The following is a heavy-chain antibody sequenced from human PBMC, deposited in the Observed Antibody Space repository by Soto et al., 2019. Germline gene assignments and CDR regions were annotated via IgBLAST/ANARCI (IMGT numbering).Heavy chain of an antibody. V-gene: IGHV1-69*01. CDR1: GGTFSSYA. Sequence: QVQLVQSGAEVKKPGSSVKVSCKASGGTFSSYAISWVRQAPGQGLEWMGGIIPIFGTANYAQKLQGRVTIPADEPTSTAYMELSSLRSEDTAVYYSARAVFTVPAAELGYYYYGMDVWGQGTTVTVSS. D-gene: IGHD2-2*01. CDR3: ARAVFTVPAAELGYYYYGMDV. CDR2: IIPIFGTA. J-gene: IGHJ6*02.